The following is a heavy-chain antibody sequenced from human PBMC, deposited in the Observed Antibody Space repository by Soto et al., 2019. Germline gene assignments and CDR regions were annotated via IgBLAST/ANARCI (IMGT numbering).Heavy chain of an antibody. V-gene: IGHV4-34*01. J-gene: IGHJ4*02. D-gene: IGHD3-22*01. CDR2: INHSGST. CDR1: GGSFSGYY. Sequence: SETLSLTCAVYGGSFSGYYWRWIRQPPGKGLEWIGEINHSGSTNYNPSLKSRVTISVDTSKNQFSLKLSSVTAADTAVYYCARVVISRYCFDYWGQGTLVTVSS. CDR3: ARVVISRYCFDY.